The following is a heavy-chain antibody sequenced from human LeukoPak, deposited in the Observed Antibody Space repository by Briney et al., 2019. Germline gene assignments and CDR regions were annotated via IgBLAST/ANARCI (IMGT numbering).Heavy chain of an antibody. CDR1: GFAFGDYA. CDR3: TRNRGIATAGVLQAPHDY. Sequence: PGGSLRLSCSASGFAFGDYAMSWVRQAPGGGLEWVGFIRSKPYGETTEYAASAKGRFTISRDDSKNIVYLQMNSLKVEDTALYYCTRNRGIATAGVLQAPHDYWGQGTHVTVSS. J-gene: IGHJ4*02. D-gene: IGHD6-13*01. CDR2: IRSKPYGETT. V-gene: IGHV3-49*04.